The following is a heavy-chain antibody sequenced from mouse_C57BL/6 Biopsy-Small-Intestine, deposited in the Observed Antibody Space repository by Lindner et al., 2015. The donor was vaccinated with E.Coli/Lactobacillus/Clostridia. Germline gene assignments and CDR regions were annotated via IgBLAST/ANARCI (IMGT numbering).Heavy chain of an antibody. V-gene: IGHV1-54*01. CDR2: INPGSGGT. J-gene: IGHJ2*01. CDR3: ARSKVFYYFDY. CDR1: GYAFTNYL. Sequence: VQLQESGAELVRPGTSVKVSCKASGYAFTNYLIEWVKQRPGQGLEWIGVINPGSGGTNYNEKFLGKAILTADRSSSAAYMQLSSLTSEDSAVYFCARSKVFYYFDYWGQGTTLTVSS.